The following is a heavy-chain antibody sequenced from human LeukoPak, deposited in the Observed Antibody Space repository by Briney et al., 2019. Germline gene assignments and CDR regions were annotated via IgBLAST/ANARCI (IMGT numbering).Heavy chain of an antibody. CDR3: AEDQGYSYGYPTFDY. CDR1: GFTFGNYA. CDR2: ICSSGGST. Sequence: GGSLRLSCAASGFTFGNYAMSWVRQAPGKGLEWVPTICSSGGSTYYADSVKGRFTISRDSSKNTLYLQMNSLRAEDTAVYYCAEDQGYSYGYPTFDYWGQGTLVTVSS. V-gene: IGHV3-23*01. D-gene: IGHD5-18*01. J-gene: IGHJ4*02.